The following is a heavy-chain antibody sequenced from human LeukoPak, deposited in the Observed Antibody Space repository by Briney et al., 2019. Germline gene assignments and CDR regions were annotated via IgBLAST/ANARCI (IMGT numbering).Heavy chain of an antibody. V-gene: IGHV3-48*03. J-gene: IGHJ5*02. Sequence: GGSLRLSCAASGFTFSSYEMNWVRQAPGEGLEWVSYMSSRGSIIFYADSVKGRFTISRDNAKNSLYLQMDSLRVEDTAVYYCARGAAGGMYNWFDPWGQGTLVTVSS. CDR3: ARGAAGGMYNWFDP. CDR2: MSSRGSII. CDR1: GFTFSSYE. D-gene: IGHD6-13*01.